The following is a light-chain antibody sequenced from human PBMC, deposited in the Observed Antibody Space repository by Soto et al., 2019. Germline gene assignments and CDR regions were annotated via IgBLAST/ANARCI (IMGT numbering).Light chain of an antibody. CDR1: SSDIGSYNY. CDR2: DVS. J-gene: IGLJ3*02. Sequence: VLTQPASLSGSPGQSITISCTGTSSDIGSYNYVSWYQQHPGKAPKLMIFDVSYRPSGISDRFSGSKSGNTASLTISGLQPEEEADYYCSSYGASSTLFGGGTKVTVL. CDR3: SSYGASSTL. V-gene: IGLV2-14*03.